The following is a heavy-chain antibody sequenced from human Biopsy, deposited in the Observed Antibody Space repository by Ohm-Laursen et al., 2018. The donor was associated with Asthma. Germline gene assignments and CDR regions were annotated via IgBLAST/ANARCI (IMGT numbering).Heavy chain of an antibody. CDR3: AKGRYKWNDGYYGLDV. J-gene: IGHJ6*02. D-gene: IGHD1-20*01. CDR2: IYSGGTS. CDR1: GFAVSRDH. Sequence: SLRLSCSASGFAVSRDHMFWVRQAPGKGLEWVSVIYSGGTSHTADSVKGRFTISRDNSKNTLYLQMNSLRGEDTAVYYCAKGRYKWNDGYYGLDVWGQGTTVTVSS. V-gene: IGHV3-66*02.